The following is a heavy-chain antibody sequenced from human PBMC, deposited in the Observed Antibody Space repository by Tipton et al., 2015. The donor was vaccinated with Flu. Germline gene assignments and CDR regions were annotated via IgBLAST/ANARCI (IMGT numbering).Heavy chain of an antibody. D-gene: IGHD3-10*01. CDR2: IYPSGGGT. J-gene: IGHJ4*02. CDR1: GYTFTNYN. Sequence: QLVPSGAEVKKPGASVRISCTASGYTFTNYNMHWVRQAPGQGPEWMGIIYPSGGGTTYAPRFQGRVTLTRDKSTSTVYMELSSLRSEDTAFYYCARDRGFGAYAFDYWGQGTLVTVSS. CDR3: ARDRGFGAYAFDY. V-gene: IGHV1-46*01.